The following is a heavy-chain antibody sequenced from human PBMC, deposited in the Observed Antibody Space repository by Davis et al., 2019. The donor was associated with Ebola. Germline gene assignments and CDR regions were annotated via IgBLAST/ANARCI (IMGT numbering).Heavy chain of an antibody. CDR1: GGSMSDYY. V-gene: IGHV4-4*07. CDR2: IYATGTA. Sequence: PSETLSLTCTVSGGSMSDYYWSWIRQPAGKELEWIGRIYATGTANYNSYLKSRVTLSLDTSKNQFSLRLRSVTAADTAIYYCARLKWRKAYYVAPDVWGRGTTVTVSS. D-gene: IGHD3-10*02. CDR3: ARLKWRKAYYVAPDV. J-gene: IGHJ6*04.